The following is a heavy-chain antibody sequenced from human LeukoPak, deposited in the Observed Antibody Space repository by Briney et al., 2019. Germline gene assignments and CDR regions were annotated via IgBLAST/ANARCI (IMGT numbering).Heavy chain of an antibody. CDR1: GDSISTYY. Sequence: SETLSLTCSFSGDSISTYYWSWIRQSPGKGLEGIGHIYSSGSTDYNSSLKSRVTISVDTCKSQFSLRLSSETAADTAVYYCAREPRYGDLTIDYWGQGTLVTVSS. J-gene: IGHJ4*02. CDR3: AREPRYGDLTIDY. CDR2: IYSSGST. D-gene: IGHD4-17*01. V-gene: IGHV4-4*08.